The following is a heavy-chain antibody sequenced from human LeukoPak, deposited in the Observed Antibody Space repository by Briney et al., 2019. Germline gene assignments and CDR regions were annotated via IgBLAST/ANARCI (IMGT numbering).Heavy chain of an antibody. V-gene: IGHV1-2*02. Sequence: ASVKVSFKASGYTFIGYYIHWVRQAPGQGLEWMGWIDTNNGGTNYAQKFQGRITMTRDTSISTTYMELNNLRGDDTAVYYCARVPLWGQGTLVTVSS. CDR3: ARVPL. CDR2: IDTNNGGT. J-gene: IGHJ4*02. CDR1: GYTFIGYY.